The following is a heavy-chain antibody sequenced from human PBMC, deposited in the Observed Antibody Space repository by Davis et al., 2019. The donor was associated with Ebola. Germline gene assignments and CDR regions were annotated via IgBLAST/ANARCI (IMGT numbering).Heavy chain of an antibody. CDR1: GFTFTDYY. Sequence: GGSLRLSCAASGFTFTDYYMGWIRQAPGKGLEWVSYISGDSLYTNYADSVRGRLTISRDNSKNTLYLQMNSLRAEDTAVYYCAKEKTTVTTFWYFDLWGRGTLVTVSS. V-gene: IGHV3-11*06. CDR3: AKEKTTVTTFWYFDL. J-gene: IGHJ2*01. D-gene: IGHD4-17*01. CDR2: ISGDSLYT.